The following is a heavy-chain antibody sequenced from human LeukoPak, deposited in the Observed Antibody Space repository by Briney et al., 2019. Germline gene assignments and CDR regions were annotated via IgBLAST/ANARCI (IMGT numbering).Heavy chain of an antibody. J-gene: IGHJ4*02. Sequence: GGSLRLSCAASGFTFSSYAMSWVRQAPGKGPQWVSASSGSGRSTYYADSVKGRFTISRDNSKNTLYLQMNSLRAEDTALYYCARGYDYVWGSYRRADYFDYWGQGALVTVSS. CDR2: SSGSGRST. CDR1: GFTFSSYA. CDR3: ARGYDYVWGSYRRADYFDY. D-gene: IGHD3-16*02. V-gene: IGHV3-23*01.